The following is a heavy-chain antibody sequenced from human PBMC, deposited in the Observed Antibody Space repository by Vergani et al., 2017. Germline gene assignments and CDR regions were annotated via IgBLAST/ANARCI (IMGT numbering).Heavy chain of an antibody. V-gene: IGHV4-34*01. D-gene: IGHD5-18*01. J-gene: IGHJ6*02. Sequence: QVQLQQWGAGLLKPSETLSLTCAVYGGSFSGYYWSWIRQPPGKGLEWIGEINHSGSTNYNPSLKSRVTISVDTSKNQFSLKLSSVTAADTAVYYCARGLGRDSYGYYYYYGMDVWGQGTTVTVSS. CDR2: INHSGST. CDR1: GGSFSGYY. CDR3: ARGLGRDSYGYYYYYGMDV.